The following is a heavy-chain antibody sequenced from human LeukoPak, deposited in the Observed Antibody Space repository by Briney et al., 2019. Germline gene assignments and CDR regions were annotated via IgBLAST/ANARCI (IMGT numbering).Heavy chain of an antibody. D-gene: IGHD3-3*01. CDR1: GFTFSSYW. J-gene: IGHJ4*02. V-gene: IGHV3-7*01. CDR3: ARDPSLYYDFWSGYYDY. Sequence: GGSLRLSCAASGFTFSSYWMSWVRQAPGKGLEWVANIKQDGSEKYYVDSVKGRFTISRDNAKNSLYLQMTSLRAEDTAVYYCARDPSLYYDFWSGYYDYWGQGTLVTVSS. CDR2: IKQDGSEK.